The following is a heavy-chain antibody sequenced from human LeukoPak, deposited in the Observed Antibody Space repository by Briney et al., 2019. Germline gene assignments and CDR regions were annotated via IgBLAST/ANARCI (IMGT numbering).Heavy chain of an antibody. J-gene: IGHJ4*02. CDR2: IYHSGST. D-gene: IGHD5-24*01. Sequence: SETLSLTCTVSGGSMSSGGYYWSWIRQPPGKGLEWIGYIYHSGSTYYNPSLKSRVTISVDRSKNQFSLKLSSVTAADTAVYYCARGARDGYNNIWGQGTLVTVSS. CDR3: ARGARDGYNNI. V-gene: IGHV4-30-2*01. CDR1: GGSMSSGGYY.